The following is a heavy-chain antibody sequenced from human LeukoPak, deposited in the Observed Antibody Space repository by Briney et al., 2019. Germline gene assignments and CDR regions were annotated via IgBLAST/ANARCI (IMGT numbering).Heavy chain of an antibody. D-gene: IGHD5-18*01. J-gene: IGHJ4*02. CDR1: GGPVSSSSYY. CDR3: ARRYNYGYY. CDR2: IYYSGNT. Sequence: KPSETLSLTCTVSGGPVSSSSYYWGWIRQPPGKGLEWIASIYYSGNTYYNPSLKSRVTMSVDTSKNQFSLKLSSVTAADTAVYYCARRYNYGYYWGQGTLVTVSS. V-gene: IGHV4-39*01.